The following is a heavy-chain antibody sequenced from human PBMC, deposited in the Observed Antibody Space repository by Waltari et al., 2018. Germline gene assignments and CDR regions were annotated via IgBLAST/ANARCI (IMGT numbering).Heavy chain of an antibody. J-gene: IGHJ4*02. CDR1: GFTSNIYA. V-gene: IGHV3-30-3*01. CDR2: ISYDGSNK. Sequence: QVQLVESGGGVVQPGRSLRLSCAASGFTSNIYAMHWVRQAPGRGLEGVALISYDGSNKYYADSVKGRFTISRDDSKNTLYLQMNSLRDEDTAVYYCARADVYSSSSVYYWGQGTLVTVSS. D-gene: IGHD6-6*01. CDR3: ARADVYSSSSVYY.